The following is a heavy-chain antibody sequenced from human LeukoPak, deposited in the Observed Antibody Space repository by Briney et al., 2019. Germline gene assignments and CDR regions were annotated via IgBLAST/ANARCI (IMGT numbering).Heavy chain of an antibody. D-gene: IGHD6-13*01. J-gene: IGHJ4*02. CDR3: AKDGSSSSPFEY. CDR2: ISGDGVST. V-gene: IGHV3-43*02. Sequence: PGGSLRLSCAASVFTFDDYAMHWVRQAPGKGLEWVSLISGDGVSTYYADSVKGRFTISRDNSKNSLYLQMNSLRAEDTALYYCAKDGSSSSPFEYWGQGTLVTVSS. CDR1: VFTFDDYA.